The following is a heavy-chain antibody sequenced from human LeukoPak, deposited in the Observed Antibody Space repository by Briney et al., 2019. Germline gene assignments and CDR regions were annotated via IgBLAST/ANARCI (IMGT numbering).Heavy chain of an antibody. V-gene: IGHV4-39*07. Sequence: SETLSLTCTVSGGSISSSSYYWGWIRQPPGKGLEWIGEINHSGSTNYNPSLKSRVTISVDTSKNQFSLKLSSVTAADTAVYYCARLNYYDSSGYYNSKKYYFDYWGQGTLVTVSS. J-gene: IGHJ4*02. CDR3: ARLNYYDSSGYYNSKKYYFDY. D-gene: IGHD3-22*01. CDR2: INHSGST. CDR1: GGSISSSSYY.